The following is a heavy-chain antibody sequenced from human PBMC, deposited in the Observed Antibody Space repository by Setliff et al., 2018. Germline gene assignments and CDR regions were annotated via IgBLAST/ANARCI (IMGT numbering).Heavy chain of an antibody. D-gene: IGHD4-17*01. Sequence: GGSLRLSCAASGFTFDDYLMHWVRQRPGKGLEWVSFIDWNGNNPYYADSVKGRFTVTRDNSKNSLFLQMHSLRPEDTAFYYCVKDKESSGGNYGYYFDSWGQGTLVTVSS. J-gene: IGHJ4*02. CDR1: GFTFDDYL. V-gene: IGHV3-43D*04. CDR2: IDWNGNNP. CDR3: VKDKESSGGNYGYYFDS.